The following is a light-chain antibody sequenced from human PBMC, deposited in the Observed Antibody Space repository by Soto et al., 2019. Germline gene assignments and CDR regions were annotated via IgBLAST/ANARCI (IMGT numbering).Light chain of an antibody. CDR1: SSDVGSYNR. J-gene: IGLJ2*01. CDR3: SSCAGRNNLV. V-gene: IGLV2-18*02. Sequence: QSVLTQPPSVSGSPGQSVTISCTGTSSDVGSYNRVSWYQQPPGTAPKVMIYEVSNRPSGVPDRFSGSKSGSTASLIVSGLQAEDEADYYCSSCAGRNNLVFGGGTQLTVL. CDR2: EVS.